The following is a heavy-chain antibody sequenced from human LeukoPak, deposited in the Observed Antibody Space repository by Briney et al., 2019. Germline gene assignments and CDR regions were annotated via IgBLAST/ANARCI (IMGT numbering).Heavy chain of an antibody. D-gene: IGHD3-16*01. V-gene: IGHV3-43*02. CDR1: GFTFDGHA. Sequence: GGSLRLSCEASGFTFDGHAMHWVRQAPGKGLEWVSLINGDGTGEHYAASVKGRFTVSRDNAKNSLSLQMNSLRAEDTALYYCARAVARSLGDAFDIWGQGTMVTVSS. CDR2: INGDGTGE. J-gene: IGHJ3*02. CDR3: ARAVARSLGDAFDI.